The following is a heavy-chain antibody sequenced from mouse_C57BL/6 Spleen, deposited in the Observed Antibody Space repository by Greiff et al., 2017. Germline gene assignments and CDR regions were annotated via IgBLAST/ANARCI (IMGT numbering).Heavy chain of an antibody. CDR3: ARNYDYPLAY. CDR2: IYPGDGDT. J-gene: IGHJ3*01. CDR1: GYAFSSSW. V-gene: IGHV1-82*01. Sequence: QVQLQQPGPELVKPGASVKISCKASGYAFSSSWMHWVKQRPGRGLEWIGRIYPGDGDTNYNGKFTSKATLTADKSSSTAYMQLSSLTSEDSAVSFCARNYDYPLAYWGQGTLVTVSS. D-gene: IGHD2-4*01.